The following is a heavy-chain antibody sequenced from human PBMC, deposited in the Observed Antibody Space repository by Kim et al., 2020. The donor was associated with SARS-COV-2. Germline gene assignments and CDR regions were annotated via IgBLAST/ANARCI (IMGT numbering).Heavy chain of an antibody. CDR3: TTDPGDAYGSGPGF. CDR1: GVNFNNAW. Sequence: GGSLRLSCVASGVNFNNAWMSWVRQAPGKGLEWVGRIISEAAGGTTAYAALVRGRFTISRDDSEKTAYLEMDSLKIEDTAVYYCTTDPGDAYGSGPGFWGQGTPVTVSS. CDR2: IISEAAGGTT. V-gene: IGHV3-15*01. D-gene: IGHD3-10*01. J-gene: IGHJ4*02.